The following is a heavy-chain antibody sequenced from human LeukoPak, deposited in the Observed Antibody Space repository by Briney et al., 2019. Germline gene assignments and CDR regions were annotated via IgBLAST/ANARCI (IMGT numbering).Heavy chain of an antibody. V-gene: IGHV4-4*09. D-gene: IGHD1-26*01. CDR1: GVSINTYY. CDR3: AAGPWELDF. CDR2: IYNGGNT. Sequence: SETLSLTCTVSGVSINTYYASWIRQAPGKGLEFIGFIYNGGNTNYNPSLKSRATIPVDTSNNQFSLRLTSVTAADTAMYYCAAGPWELDFWGQGTLVTVSS. J-gene: IGHJ4*02.